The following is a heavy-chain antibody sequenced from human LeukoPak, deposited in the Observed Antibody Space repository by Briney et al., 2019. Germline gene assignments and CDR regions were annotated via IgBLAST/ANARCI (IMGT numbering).Heavy chain of an antibody. V-gene: IGHV1-8*01. CDR2: MNPNSGNT. Sequence: ASVKVSCKASGYTFTSYDINWVRQATGQGLEWMGWMNPNSGNTGYAQKFQGRVTMTRNTSISTAYMELSSLRSEDTAVYYCARKERYSGYDYDWYFDLWGRGTLVTVSS. CDR1: GYTFTSYD. CDR3: ARKERYSGYDYDWYFDL. J-gene: IGHJ2*01. D-gene: IGHD5-12*01.